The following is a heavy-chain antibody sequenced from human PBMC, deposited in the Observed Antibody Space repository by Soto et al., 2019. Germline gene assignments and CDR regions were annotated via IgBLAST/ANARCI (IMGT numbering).Heavy chain of an antibody. Sequence: QMQLVQSGPEVKKPGTSVKVSCKASGFTFTSSAVQWVRQARGQRLEWIGWIVVGSGNTNYAQKFQERVTITRDMSTSTAYMELSSLRSEDTAVYYCAEPPYCRGGSCFDYWGQGTLCTVSS. CDR1: GFTFTSSA. V-gene: IGHV1-58*01. D-gene: IGHD2-15*01. J-gene: IGHJ4*02. CDR3: AEPPYCRGGSCFDY. CDR2: IVVGSGNT.